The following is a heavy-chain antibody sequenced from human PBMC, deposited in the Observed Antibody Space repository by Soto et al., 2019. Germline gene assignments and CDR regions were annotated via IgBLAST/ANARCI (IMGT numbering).Heavy chain of an antibody. CDR2: IKSKTDGGTT. Sequence: EVQLVESGGGLVKPGGSLRLSCAASGFTFSNAWMSWVRQAPGKGLEWVGRIKSKTDGGTTDYAAPVKGRFTISRDDSKNTLYPQMNSLKTEDTAVYYCTTAWGSGYDYGGDYYYYYMDVWGKGTTVTVSS. J-gene: IGHJ6*03. CDR1: GFTFSNAW. D-gene: IGHD5-12*01. CDR3: TTAWGSGYDYGGDYYYYYMDV. V-gene: IGHV3-15*01.